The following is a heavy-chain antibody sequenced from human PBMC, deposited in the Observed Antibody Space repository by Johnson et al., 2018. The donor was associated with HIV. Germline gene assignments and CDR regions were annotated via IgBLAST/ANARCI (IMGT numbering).Heavy chain of an antibody. V-gene: IGHV3-30*04. J-gene: IGHJ3*02. CDR1: GFTFSSYA. Sequence: QVQLVESGGGVVQPGRSLRLSCAASGFTFSSYAMHWVRQAPGKGLEWVAVISYDGTNKYYADSVKGRFTISRDNSKNTLSLQMNSPRVEDTDLYYCARVRGGRENAFDIWGQGTMVTVSS. CDR2: ISYDGTNK. CDR3: ARVRGGRENAFDI. D-gene: IGHD1-26*01.